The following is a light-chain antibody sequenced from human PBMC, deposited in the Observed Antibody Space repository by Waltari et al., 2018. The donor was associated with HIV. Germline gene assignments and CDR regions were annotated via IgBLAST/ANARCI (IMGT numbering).Light chain of an antibody. CDR1: SSAVGHYNY. J-gene: IGLJ2*01. CDR3: CSYAGSYTLGV. V-gene: IGLV2-11*01. CDR2: DVS. Sequence: QSALTQPRSVSGSPGQSVTISCTGTSSAVGHYNYVSWYQQHPGKAPKFMIYDVSKRPSGVPDRVSGSKSGNTASLTISGLQAEDEADYYCCSYAGSYTLGVFGGGTKVTVL.